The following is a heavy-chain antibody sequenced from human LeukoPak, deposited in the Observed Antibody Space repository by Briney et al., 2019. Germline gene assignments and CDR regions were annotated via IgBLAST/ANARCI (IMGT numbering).Heavy chain of an antibody. D-gene: IGHD1-1*01. V-gene: IGHV3-74*01. J-gene: IGHJ4*02. CDR2: ISSDGSST. CDR3: ARALPPSVNTPWK. CDR1: GFTFSSYW. Sequence: GSLRLSCAASGFTFSSYWMHWVRQAPGKGLVWVSRISSDGSSTSYADSVKGRFTIFRDNAKNTLYLQMNSLGAEDTAVYYCARALPPSVNTPWKWGQGTQVTVSS.